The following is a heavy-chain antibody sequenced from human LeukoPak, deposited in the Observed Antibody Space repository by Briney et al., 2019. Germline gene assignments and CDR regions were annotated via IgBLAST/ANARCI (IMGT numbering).Heavy chain of an antibody. V-gene: IGHV3-7*03. CDR2: IKEDGSEK. D-gene: IGHD4-11*01. CDR1: GVTFSSYW. J-gene: IGHJ6*03. CDR3: AKVVPYYSNYKVGPPPVYYYYMDV. Sequence: GGSLRLSCAASGVTFSSYWMSWVRQAPGKGLEWVANIKEDGSEKYYVDSVKGRFTISRDNAKNELYLQMNSLRAEDTAVYYCAKVVPYYSNYKVGPPPVYYYYMDVWGKGTTVTVSS.